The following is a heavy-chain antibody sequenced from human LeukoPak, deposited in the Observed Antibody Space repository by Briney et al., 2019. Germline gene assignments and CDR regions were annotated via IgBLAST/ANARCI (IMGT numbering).Heavy chain of an antibody. V-gene: IGHV3-7*01. D-gene: IGHD4/OR15-4a*01. CDR3: ARAPNYFYFDD. CDR2: IKPDGSVK. Sequence: GGPLRLSCAASGSTFGTSWMSWVRRVPGKGLEWVANIKPDGSVKYYVDSAKGRFTISRDNAKTSVFLQMNSLRVEDTAVYHCARAPNYFYFDDWGQGALVTVSS. CDR1: GSTFGTSW. J-gene: IGHJ4*02.